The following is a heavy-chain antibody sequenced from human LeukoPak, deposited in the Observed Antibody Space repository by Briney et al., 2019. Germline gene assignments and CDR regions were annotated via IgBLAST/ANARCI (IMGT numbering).Heavy chain of an antibody. Sequence: GASLSVAFKASVYTFTSCDINWVGQATGQGLAWMGWMNPNSGNTVYAQKLQGRVTRTRNTSISTAYIELSSLRSEDTAVYYCARGREQQWLVYLYCYGMDVWGQGTTVTVSS. CDR3: ARGREQQWLVYLYCYGMDV. J-gene: IGHJ6*02. V-gene: IGHV1-8*02. CDR2: MNPNSGNT. CDR1: VYTFTSCD. D-gene: IGHD6-19*01.